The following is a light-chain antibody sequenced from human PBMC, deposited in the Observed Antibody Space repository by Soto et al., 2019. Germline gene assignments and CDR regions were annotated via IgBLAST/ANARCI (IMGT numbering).Light chain of an antibody. CDR3: QQYYSTPIT. Sequence: IQRTEATGALSTFIRNIGTIACQASQTISSHLNWYQQKPGIAPKLLIYSASSLQSGVPSRFSGSGSGTDFTLTISTLQPEDFATYYCQQYYSTPITFGQGTRLEIK. CDR2: SAS. V-gene: IGKV1-39*01. J-gene: IGKJ5*01. CDR1: QTISSH.